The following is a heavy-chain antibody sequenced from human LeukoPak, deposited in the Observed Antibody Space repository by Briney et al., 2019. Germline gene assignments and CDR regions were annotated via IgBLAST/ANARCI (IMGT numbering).Heavy chain of an antibody. CDR1: GFTFSSYS. J-gene: IGHJ6*04. V-gene: IGHV3-21*01. D-gene: IGHD3-10*02. CDR3: AELGITMIGGV. Sequence: GGSLRLSCAAYGFTFSSYSMNWVRQAPGKGLEWVSFYADSVKGRFTISRDNAKNSLYLQMNSLRAEDTAVYYCAELGITMIGGVWGKGTTVTISS.